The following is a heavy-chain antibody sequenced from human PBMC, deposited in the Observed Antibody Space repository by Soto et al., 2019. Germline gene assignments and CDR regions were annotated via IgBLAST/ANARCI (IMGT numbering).Heavy chain of an antibody. CDR2: MSGAGRSS. J-gene: IGHJ4*02. CDR3: AKGPIFGVENISDY. Sequence: DVQLLESGGDLVQPGGSLSLSCAASGFTFSSYAMSWVRQAPGKGLEWVSSMSGAGRSSYDADSVKGRFTISRDNSKNTLYLQMNNLRAEDTALYYCAKGPIFGVENISDYWGQGTLVTVSS. V-gene: IGHV3-23*01. CDR1: GFTFSSYA. D-gene: IGHD3-3*01.